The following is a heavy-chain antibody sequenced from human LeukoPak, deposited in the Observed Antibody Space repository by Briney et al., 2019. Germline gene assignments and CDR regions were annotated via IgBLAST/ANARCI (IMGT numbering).Heavy chain of an antibody. CDR3: ARVAYYRVTMDQITDAYDI. CDR1: GFAVSSHY. J-gene: IGHJ3*02. D-gene: IGHD4/OR15-4a*01. CDR2: IYSDGAT. V-gene: IGHV3-66*01. Sequence: GGSLRLSCAASGFAVSSHYMAWVRQAPGKGLECVSFIYSDGATKYADSVRGRFIISRDNSKSTLFLQMNSLRAEDTALYYCARVAYYRVTMDQITDAYDIWGRGTVVTVSP.